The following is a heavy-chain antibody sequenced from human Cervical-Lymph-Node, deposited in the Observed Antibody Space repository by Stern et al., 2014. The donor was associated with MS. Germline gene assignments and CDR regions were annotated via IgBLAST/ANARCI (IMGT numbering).Heavy chain of an antibody. CDR2: ISWSSGKI. Sequence: QLVESGGDLVQPGRSLRLSCAASGFRFDDYAMYWVRPAPGKGLEWVSGISWSSGKIGYADSVKGRFTISRDNVKNSLFLQMNSLRSEDTASYYCARAIGFCSGGNCEPYYYYGIDVWGQGTRVTVSS. V-gene: IGHV3-9*01. CDR3: ARAIGFCSGGNCEPYYYYGIDV. J-gene: IGHJ6*02. D-gene: IGHD2-15*01. CDR1: GFRFDDYA.